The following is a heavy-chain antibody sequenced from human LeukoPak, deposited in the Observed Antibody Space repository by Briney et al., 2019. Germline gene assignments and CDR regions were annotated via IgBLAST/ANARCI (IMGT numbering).Heavy chain of an antibody. J-gene: IGHJ4*02. Sequence: PSETLSLTCAVYGGSFSGYYWSWIRQPPGKGLEWIGEINHSGSTNYNPSLKSRVTISVDTSKNQFSLKLSSVTAADTAVYYCARLDFWSGYWVYWGQGTLVTVSS. D-gene: IGHD3-3*01. CDR1: GGSFSGYY. CDR3: ARLDFWSGYWVY. CDR2: INHSGST. V-gene: IGHV4-34*01.